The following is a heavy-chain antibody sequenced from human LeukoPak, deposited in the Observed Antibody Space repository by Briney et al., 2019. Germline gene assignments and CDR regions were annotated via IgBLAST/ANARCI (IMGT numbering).Heavy chain of an antibody. CDR3: ASPIGGFCSGGSCYSLDS. V-gene: IGHV5-51*01. J-gene: IGHJ4*02. CDR2: IYPGDSDT. CDR1: GYSFTSYW. D-gene: IGHD2-15*01. Sequence: GESLKISCKGSGYSFTSYWIAWVRQMPGKGLEWMGIIYPGDSDTRYSPSFQGQVTISADKSITTAYLQWDSLKASDTAKYYCASPIGGFCSGGSCYSLDSWGQGTLVTVSS.